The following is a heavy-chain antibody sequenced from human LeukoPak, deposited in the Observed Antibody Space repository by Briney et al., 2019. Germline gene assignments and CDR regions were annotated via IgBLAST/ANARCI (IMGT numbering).Heavy chain of an antibody. V-gene: IGHV1-3*03. J-gene: IGHJ4*02. CDR2: INAGNGNT. CDR1: GYTFTSYA. D-gene: IGHD3-9*01. Sequence: ASVKVSCKASGYTFTSYAMHWVRQAPGQRLEWMGWINAGNGNTKYSQEFQGRVTITRDTSASTAYMELSSLRSEDMAVYYCARRGHYDILTGYYQTSPKARNFFDYWGQGTLVTVSS. CDR3: ARRGHYDILTGYYQTSPKARNFFDY.